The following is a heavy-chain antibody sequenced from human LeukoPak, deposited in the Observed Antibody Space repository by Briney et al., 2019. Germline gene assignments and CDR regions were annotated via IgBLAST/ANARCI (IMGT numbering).Heavy chain of an antibody. D-gene: IGHD3-22*01. CDR1: RFTFSTYG. CDR3: AKSSYYDSSGYYREYYFDF. Sequence: GGSLRLSCAASRFTFSTYGMSWVRQAPGKGLEWVSSISGSGGSTNYADSVKGRFTISRDNSKNTLYLQMNSLRDEDTAVYYCAKSSYYDSSGYYREYYFDFWGQGTLVIVSS. V-gene: IGHV3-23*01. CDR2: ISGSGGST. J-gene: IGHJ4*02.